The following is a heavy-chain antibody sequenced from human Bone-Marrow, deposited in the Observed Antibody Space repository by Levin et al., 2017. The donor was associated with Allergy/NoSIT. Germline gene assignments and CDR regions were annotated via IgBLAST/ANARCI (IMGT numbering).Heavy chain of an antibody. D-gene: IGHD6-19*01. J-gene: IGHJ4*02. CDR1: GFAFSTYT. CDR2: ISFDAKHQ. V-gene: IGHV3-30*04. Sequence: GGSLRLSCAASGFAFSTYTMHWVRQAPSKGLEWVAVISFDAKHQTYADSVTGRLTISRDNSKNTVSLQMSSLRPDDTAMYYCARSEQWLGEFDSWGQGTLVTVSS. CDR3: ARSEQWLGEFDS.